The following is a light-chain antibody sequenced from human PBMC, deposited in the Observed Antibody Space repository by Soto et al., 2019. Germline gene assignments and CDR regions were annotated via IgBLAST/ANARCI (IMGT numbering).Light chain of an antibody. V-gene: IGLV9-49*01. Sequence: QSVLTQPPSASASLGASVILTCTLSSGYSNYKVDWYQQRPGKGPRFVMRVGTGGIVGSKGDGIPDRFSVLGSGLNRYLTIKNLQEEDESDYHCGADHGSGSNFVVVFGGGTKLTVL. J-gene: IGLJ2*01. CDR3: GADHGSGSNFVVV. CDR1: SGYSNYK. CDR2: VGTGGIVG.